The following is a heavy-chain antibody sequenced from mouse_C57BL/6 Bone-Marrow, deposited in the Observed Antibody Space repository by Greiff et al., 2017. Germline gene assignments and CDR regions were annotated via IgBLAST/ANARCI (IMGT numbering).Heavy chain of an antibody. CDR2: INPGSGGT. CDR1: GYAFPTYL. J-gene: IGHJ4*01. Sequence: QVQLKQSGAELVRPGTSVKVSCKASGYAFPTYLIEWVKQRPGPGLEWIGVINPGSGGTNYNEKFKGKATLTADKSSSTAYMPLSSLTSADSAVYCCDAMDYWGQGTSVTVSS. CDR3: DAMDY. V-gene: IGHV1-54*01.